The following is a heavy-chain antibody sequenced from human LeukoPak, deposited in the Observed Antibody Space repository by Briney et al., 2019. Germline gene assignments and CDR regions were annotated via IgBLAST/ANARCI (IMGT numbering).Heavy chain of an antibody. V-gene: IGHV3-7*01. CDR1: GFTFSDYW. D-gene: IGHD1-7*01. Sequence: GGSLRLSCAASGFTFSDYWMTWVRQAPGKGLEWVAHIKQDGSEKYYVDSVKGRFSVSRDNAKNLVFLQMNSLRAEDTAVYYCARGWNYAFRFDYWGQGTLVTVSS. J-gene: IGHJ4*02. CDR2: IKQDGSEK. CDR3: ARGWNYAFRFDY.